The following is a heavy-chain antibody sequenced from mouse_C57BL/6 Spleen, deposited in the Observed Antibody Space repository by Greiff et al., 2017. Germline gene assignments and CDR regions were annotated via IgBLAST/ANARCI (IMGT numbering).Heavy chain of an antibody. CDR1: GYSFTDYN. CDR3: ARGTTVVEYYFDY. V-gene: IGHV1-39*01. Sequence: VQLKESGPELVKPGASVKISCKASGYSFTDYNMNWVKQSNGKSLEWIGVINPNYGTTSYNQKFKGKATLTVDQSSSTAYMQLNSLTSEDSAVYYWARGTTVVEYYFDYWGQGTTLTVSS. D-gene: IGHD1-1*01. J-gene: IGHJ2*01. CDR2: INPNYGTT.